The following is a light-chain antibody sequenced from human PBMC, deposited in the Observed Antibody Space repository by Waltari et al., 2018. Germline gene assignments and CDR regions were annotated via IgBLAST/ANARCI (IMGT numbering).Light chain of an antibody. CDR3: QQVKSYPLT. Sequence: IQLTQSPSSLSASVGDRVAITCRASQRINTYLAWYQQKPGKAPNLLIYAASTLQSGVPSRFNGSGSGTEFTLTISSLQPEDFATYCCQQVKSYPLTFGGGTTVEIK. J-gene: IGKJ4*01. CDR2: AAS. V-gene: IGKV1-9*01. CDR1: QRINTY.